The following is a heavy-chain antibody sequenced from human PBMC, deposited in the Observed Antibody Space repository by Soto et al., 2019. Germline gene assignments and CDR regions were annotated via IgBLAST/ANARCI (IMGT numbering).Heavy chain of an antibody. V-gene: IGHV1-18*01. CDR2: ISAYNGNT. J-gene: IGHJ4*02. Sequence: ASVKVSCKASGYTFTSYGISWVRQAPGQGLEWMGWISAYNGNTNYAQKLQGRVTMTTDTSTSTAYMELRSLRSDDTAVYYCARDSNLWWEPQMEDRGFDYWGQGTLVTVSS. CDR3: ARDSNLWWEPQMEDRGFDY. D-gene: IGHD1-26*01. CDR1: GYTFTSYG.